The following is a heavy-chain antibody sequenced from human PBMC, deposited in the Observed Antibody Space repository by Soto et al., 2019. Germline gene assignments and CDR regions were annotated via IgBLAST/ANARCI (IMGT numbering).Heavy chain of an antibody. CDR2: ISGSGGYT. J-gene: IGHJ6*02. Sequence: XESLRLSCAASGFTFFAYAMTGVRQAPGKGLEWVSTISGSGGYTYYADSVKGRVTISRDSSKNTLYLEIHSLRAEDTAIYYCAKDSPPPSRMDVWGQGTTVTVSS. V-gene: IGHV3-23*01. CDR3: AKDSPPPSRMDV. CDR1: GFTFFAYA.